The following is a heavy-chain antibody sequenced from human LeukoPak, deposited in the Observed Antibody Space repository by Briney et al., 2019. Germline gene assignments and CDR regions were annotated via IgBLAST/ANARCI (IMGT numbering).Heavy chain of an antibody. CDR1: GGSISSYY. D-gene: IGHD3-3*01. CDR2: IYYSGST. V-gene: IGHV4-59*01. Sequence: PSETLSLSCTVSGGSISSYYWSWIRQPPGKGLEWIGYIYYSGSTNYNPSLKSRVTISVDTSKNQFSLKLSSVTAADTAVYYCARAVYYDFWSGSEYYFDYWGQGTLVTVSS. J-gene: IGHJ4*02. CDR3: ARAVYYDFWSGSEYYFDY.